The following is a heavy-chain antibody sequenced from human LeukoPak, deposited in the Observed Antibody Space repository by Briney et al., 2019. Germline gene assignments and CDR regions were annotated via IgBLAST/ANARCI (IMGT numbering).Heavy chain of an antibody. Sequence: AASVKVSCKASGGTFSSYAISWVRQAPGQGLEWMGGIIPIFGTANYAQKFQGRVTITADESTSTAYMELSSLRSEDTAVYYCARVKDPQQLATGGAFDIWGQGTMVTVSS. CDR1: GGTFSSYA. V-gene: IGHV1-69*01. J-gene: IGHJ3*02. CDR3: ARVKDPQQLATGGAFDI. D-gene: IGHD6-13*01. CDR2: IIPIFGTA.